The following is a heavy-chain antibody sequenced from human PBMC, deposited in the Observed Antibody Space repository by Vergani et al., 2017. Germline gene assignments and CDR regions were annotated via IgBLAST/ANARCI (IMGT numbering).Heavy chain of an antibody. CDR3: ARAPRGPSIASVGAARNYGDYPRGLGDD. CDR1: GGTFSSYA. J-gene: IGHJ4*02. D-gene: IGHD4-17*01. CDR2: INPSGGST. Sequence: QVQLVQSGAEVKKPGSSVKVSCKASGGTFSSYAISWVRQAPGQGLEWMGIINPSGGSTSYAQKFQGRVTMTRDTSTSTVYMELSSLRSEDTAVYYCARAPRGPSIASVGAARNYGDYPRGLGDDWSQGTLVTVSS. V-gene: IGHV1-46*03.